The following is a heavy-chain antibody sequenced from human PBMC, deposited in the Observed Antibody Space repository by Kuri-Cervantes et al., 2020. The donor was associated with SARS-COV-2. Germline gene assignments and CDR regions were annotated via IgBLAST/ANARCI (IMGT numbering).Heavy chain of an antibody. CDR3: AKGDIVATYYFDY. CDR2: IRYDGSNK. Sequence: GESLKISCAASGFTFSSYGMHWVRQAPGKGLEWVAFIRYDGSNKYYADSVKGRFTISRDNSKNTLYLQMNSLRAEDTAVYYCAKGDIVATYYFDYWGQGTLVTVSS. CDR1: GFTFSSYG. D-gene: IGHD5-12*01. J-gene: IGHJ4*02. V-gene: IGHV3-30*02.